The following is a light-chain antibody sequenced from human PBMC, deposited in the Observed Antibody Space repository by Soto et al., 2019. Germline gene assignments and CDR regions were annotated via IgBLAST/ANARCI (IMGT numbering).Light chain of an antibody. J-gene: IGLJ1*01. CDR1: SSNIGSSP. V-gene: IGLV1-44*01. Sequence: QSVLTQPPSSSGTPGQRVTISCSGSSSNIGSSPVNWYQQLPGGAPKLLIHSDDRRPSGVPDRFSGSKSGTSASLAISGLQSEDVADYYCAAWDDSLKGPVFGTGTKVTVL. CDR3: AAWDDSLKGPV. CDR2: SDD.